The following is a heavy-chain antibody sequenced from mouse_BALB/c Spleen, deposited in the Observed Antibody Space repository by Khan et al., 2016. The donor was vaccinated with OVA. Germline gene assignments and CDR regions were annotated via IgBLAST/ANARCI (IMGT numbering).Heavy chain of an antibody. V-gene: IGHV9-3-1*01. CDR3: ARPPYFSYVMDN. Sequence: QMQLVQSGPELKKPGETVKISCKASGHTFTKYGMNWVKQAPGKGLKWMGWINTYTGEPTYADDFNGRFAFSLETSASTAYLQIKNLKNEDTATYFCARPPYFSYVMDNWGQGTSVTVSS. J-gene: IGHJ4*01. CDR1: GHTFTKYG. D-gene: IGHD2-10*01. CDR2: INTYTGEP.